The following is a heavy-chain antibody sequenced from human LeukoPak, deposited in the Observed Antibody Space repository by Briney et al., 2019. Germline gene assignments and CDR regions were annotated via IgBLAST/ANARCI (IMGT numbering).Heavy chain of an antibody. V-gene: IGHV3-23*01. CDR1: GFTFSSYG. CDR3: AKVRVVVTTTHDAFDI. CDR2: ISGSGGST. D-gene: IGHD2-21*02. Sequence: PGGSLRLSCAASGFTFSSYGMHWVRQAPGKGLEWVSAISGSGGSTYYADSVKGRFTISRDNSKNTLYLQMNSLRAEDTAVYYCAKVRVVVTTTHDAFDIWGQGTMVTVSS. J-gene: IGHJ3*02.